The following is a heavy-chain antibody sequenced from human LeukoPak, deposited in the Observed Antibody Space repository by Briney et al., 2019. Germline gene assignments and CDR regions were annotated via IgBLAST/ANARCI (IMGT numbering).Heavy chain of an antibody. V-gene: IGHV3-53*01. CDR3: ARNSGYLGA. CDR1: GFPVSNNY. J-gene: IGHJ5*02. D-gene: IGHD3-9*01. CDR2: NSGGGT. Sequence: GGSLRLSCAASGFPVSNNYMSWVRRAAGKGLEWVSLNSGGGTYYADSVKGRFTISRDNSKNTLYLQMNSLRAEDTAVYYCARNSGYLGAWGQGTLVTVSS.